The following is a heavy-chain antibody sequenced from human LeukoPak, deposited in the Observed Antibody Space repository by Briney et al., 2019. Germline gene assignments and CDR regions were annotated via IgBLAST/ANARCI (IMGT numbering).Heavy chain of an antibody. CDR3: ARGGNDYDFWSGYYDNNWFDP. V-gene: IGHV4-34*01. CDR1: GGSFSSYY. J-gene: IGHJ5*02. Sequence: SETLSLTCAVYGGSFSSYYWSWIRQPPGKGLEWIGKINHSGSTNYNPSLKSRVTISVDTSKNQFSLELSSVTAADTAVYYCARGGNDYDFWSGYYDNNWFDPWGQGTLVTVSS. CDR2: INHSGST. D-gene: IGHD3-3*01.